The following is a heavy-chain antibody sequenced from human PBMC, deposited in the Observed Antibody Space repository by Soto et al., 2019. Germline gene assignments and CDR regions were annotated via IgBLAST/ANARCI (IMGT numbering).Heavy chain of an antibody. CDR3: AKATATGGGAFDI. CDR1: GFICSSYD. D-gene: IGHD2-8*02. V-gene: IGHV3-23*01. Sequence: PGGSLRLSCEASGFICSSYDRSWVRQAPGKGLEWVSTILVGGSTHYEDSVKGRFTISGDRSKNTVYLEMNSLTAGDTAVYYCAKATATGGGAFDICGQGTMVTV. CDR2: ILVGGST. J-gene: IGHJ3*02.